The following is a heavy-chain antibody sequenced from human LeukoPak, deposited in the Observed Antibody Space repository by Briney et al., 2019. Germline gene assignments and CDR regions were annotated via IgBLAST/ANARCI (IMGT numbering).Heavy chain of an antibody. Sequence: ASVKVSCKASGYTFTSYHMHWVRQAPGQGLEWMGWINPNSGGTNYAQKFQGRVTMTRDTSISTAYMELSRLRSDDTAVYYCAKSMAAAGWSDYWGQGTLVTVSS. CDR1: GYTFTSYH. D-gene: IGHD6-13*01. CDR3: AKSMAAAGWSDY. J-gene: IGHJ4*02. V-gene: IGHV1-2*02. CDR2: INPNSGGT.